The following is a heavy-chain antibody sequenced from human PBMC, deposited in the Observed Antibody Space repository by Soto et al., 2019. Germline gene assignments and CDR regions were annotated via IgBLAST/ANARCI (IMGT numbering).Heavy chain of an antibody. J-gene: IGHJ4*02. CDR2: VSYSGST. CDR1: VDSINNYY. D-gene: IGHD1-26*01. Sequence: SETLSLTCTVSVDSINNYYWSWLRQPPGKGLEWIGYVSYSGSTNCNPSLKSRVTMSVDTSKNQFSLKLTSVTAADTAVYYCATASRGVGVTRWDYWGQGTLVTVS. V-gene: IGHV4-59*08. CDR3: ATASRGVGVTRWDY.